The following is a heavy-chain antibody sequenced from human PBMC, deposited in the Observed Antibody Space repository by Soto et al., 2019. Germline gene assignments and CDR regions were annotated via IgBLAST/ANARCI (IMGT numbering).Heavy chain of an antibody. D-gene: IGHD3-3*01. J-gene: IGHJ3*01. V-gene: IGHV3-23*01. CDR2: TSGNGGDT. Sequence: QLFESGGGLVQPGGSLRLSCVASGFDYGRFAMTWVSQAPGKGLEWVSGTSGNGGDTYYVDSVRGRFTISRDNPKNTLYLQMNSLRVEDTAVYYCAKIYDFWSRHHDSFDVWGQGTSVTVSS. CDR3: AKIYDFWSRHHDSFDV. CDR1: GFDYGRFA.